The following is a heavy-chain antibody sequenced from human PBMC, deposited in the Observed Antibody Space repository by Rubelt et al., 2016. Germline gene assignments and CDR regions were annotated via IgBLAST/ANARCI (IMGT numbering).Heavy chain of an antibody. D-gene: IGHD6-19*01. CDR3: ARDHKQWLDLIYFDY. V-gene: IGHV4-39*07. Sequence: QLQLQESGPGLVKPSETLSLTCTVSGGSISSSSYYWGWIRQPPGKGLEWIGSIYHSGSTYYNPSLKSRVTISVDTSKNQFSLKLSSVTAADTAVYYCARDHKQWLDLIYFDYWGQGTLVTVSS. CDR2: IYHSGST. CDR1: GGSISSSSYY. J-gene: IGHJ4*02.